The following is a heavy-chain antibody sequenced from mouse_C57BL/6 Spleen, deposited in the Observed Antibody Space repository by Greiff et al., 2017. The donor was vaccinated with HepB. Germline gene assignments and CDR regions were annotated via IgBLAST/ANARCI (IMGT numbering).Heavy chain of an antibody. D-gene: IGHD3-1*01. CDR1: GYTFTSYW. V-gene: IGHV1-69*01. CDR2: IDPSDSYT. CDR3: ARGRLGLRGYFDY. Sequence: QVQLQQPGAELVMPGASVKLSCKASGYTFTSYWMHWVKQRPGQGLEWIGEIDPSDSYTNYNQKFKGKSTLTVDKSSSTAYMQLSSLTSEDSAVYYCARGRLGLRGYFDYWGQGTTLTVSS. J-gene: IGHJ2*01.